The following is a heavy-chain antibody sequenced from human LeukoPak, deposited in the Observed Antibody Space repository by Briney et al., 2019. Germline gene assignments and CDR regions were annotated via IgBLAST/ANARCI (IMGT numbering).Heavy chain of an antibody. CDR3: ARDRRYCSGGSCYPVLDY. V-gene: IGHV3-48*03. J-gene: IGHJ4*02. Sequence: GGSLRLSCAASGFTFSSYEMNWVRQAPGKGLEWVSYISSSGSTIYYADPVKGRFTISRDNAKNSLYLQMNSLRAEDTAVYYCARDRRYCSGGSCYPVLDYWGQGTLVTVSS. CDR1: GFTFSSYE. D-gene: IGHD2-15*01. CDR2: ISSSGSTI.